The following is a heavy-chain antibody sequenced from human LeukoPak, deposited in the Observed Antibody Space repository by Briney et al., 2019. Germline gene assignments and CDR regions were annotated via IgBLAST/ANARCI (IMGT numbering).Heavy chain of an antibody. V-gene: IGHV4-59*01. CDR3: AREINDILTGYFDY. D-gene: IGHD3-9*01. Sequence: SETLSLTCTVSGGSIRSYYWSWIRQPPGKGLEWIGYIYYSGSTNYNPSLKSRVTISVDTSKNQFSLKLSSVTAADTAVYYCAREINDILTGYFDYWGQGTLVTVSS. CDR1: GGSIRSYY. CDR2: IYYSGST. J-gene: IGHJ4*02.